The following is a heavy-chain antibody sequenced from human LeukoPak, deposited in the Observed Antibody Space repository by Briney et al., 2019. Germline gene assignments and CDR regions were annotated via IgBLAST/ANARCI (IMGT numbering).Heavy chain of an antibody. CDR1: EFSVGRNY. CDR3: ARVTDDSSGYSAYYYYMDV. V-gene: IGHV3-66*01. CDR2: IYSGGST. J-gene: IGHJ6*03. D-gene: IGHD3-22*01. Sequence: GGSLRLSCAASEFSVGRNYMTWVREAPGKGLEWVSLIYSGGSTYYADSVKGRFTISRDNSKNTLYLQMNSLRAEDTAVYYCARVTDDSSGYSAYYYYMDVWGKGTTVTVSS.